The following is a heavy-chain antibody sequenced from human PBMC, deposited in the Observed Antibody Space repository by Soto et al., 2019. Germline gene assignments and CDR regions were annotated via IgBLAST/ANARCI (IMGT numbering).Heavy chain of an antibody. CDR1: GFTFSTYA. Sequence: QVQLVESGGGVVQPGRSLRLSCAAYGFTFSTYAMHWVRQSPGTGLEWLAVISYEGSTTYYLESVKGRFTISRDNSKTTLYLHTNSLRADDPALYYSARGYYDRFTGFSYWYFDLWGRGTLVTVSS. D-gene: IGHD3-9*01. J-gene: IGHJ2*01. CDR2: ISYEGSTT. CDR3: ARGYYDRFTGFSYWYFDL. V-gene: IGHV3-30-3*01.